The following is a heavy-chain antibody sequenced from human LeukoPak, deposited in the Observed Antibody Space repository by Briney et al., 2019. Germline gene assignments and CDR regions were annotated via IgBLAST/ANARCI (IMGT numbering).Heavy chain of an antibody. Sequence: ASVKVSCKASGYTFTGYYMHWVRQAPGQGLEWMGWINPNSGGTNYAQKFQGWVTMTRDTSISTAYMELSRLRSDDTAVYYCARGSRSSWYQGGHVNWFDPWGQGTLVTVSS. CDR1: GYTFTGYY. V-gene: IGHV1-2*04. J-gene: IGHJ5*02. D-gene: IGHD6-13*01. CDR3: ARGSRSSWYQGGHVNWFDP. CDR2: INPNSGGT.